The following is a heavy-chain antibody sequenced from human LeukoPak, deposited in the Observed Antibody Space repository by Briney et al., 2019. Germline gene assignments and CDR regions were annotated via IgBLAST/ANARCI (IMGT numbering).Heavy chain of an antibody. D-gene: IGHD4-17*01. CDR1: GYSFTSYW. J-gene: IGHJ6*02. CDR2: IYPGDSET. CDR3: ARFSVNYYYYYGMDV. V-gene: IGHV5-51*01. Sequence: GESLKISCKGSGYSFTSYWIGWVRQMPGKGLEWMGIIYPGDSETRYSPSFQGQVTISADKSISTAYLQWSSLKASDTAMYYCARFSVNYYYYYGMDVWGQGTTVTVSS.